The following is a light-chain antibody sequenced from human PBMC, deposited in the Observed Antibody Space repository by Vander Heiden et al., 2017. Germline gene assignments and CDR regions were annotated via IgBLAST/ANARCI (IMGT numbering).Light chain of an antibody. CDR2: DAS. J-gene: IGKJ4*01. Sequence: IMLTQSPGILSLSPAEIATLSCRASQSDSSSYVAWYQQKPGRAPRLLIDDASSRATSIPDRFSSSGSGTDYTLTISRQEPEDFAVNYCQQYGSSPILTFGGGTKVEIK. CDR3: QQYGSSPILT. V-gene: IGKV3-20*01. CDR1: QSDSSSY.